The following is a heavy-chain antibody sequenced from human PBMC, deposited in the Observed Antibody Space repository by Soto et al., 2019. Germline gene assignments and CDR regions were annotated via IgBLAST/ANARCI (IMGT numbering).Heavy chain of an antibody. Sequence: QVQLQESGPGLVKPSQTLSLTCPFSGGSLSSGGYYWSWIRPHPGKGLEGIGELYYSGSTYYNPSLKSRVTISVDTSKNQFSLKLSSVTAADTAVYYCARSHYYDSSGYYWSYNWYFDLWGRGTLVTVSS. CDR3: ARSHYYDSSGYYWSYNWYFDL. V-gene: IGHV4-31*03. J-gene: IGHJ2*01. D-gene: IGHD3-22*01. CDR2: LYYSGST. CDR1: GGSLSSGGYY.